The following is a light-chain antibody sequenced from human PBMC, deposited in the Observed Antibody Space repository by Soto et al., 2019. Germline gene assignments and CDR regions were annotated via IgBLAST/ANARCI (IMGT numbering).Light chain of an antibody. Sequence: DIQMTQSPSSLSASVGDRVSITCRASQSISDYLNWYQQKPGKAPKLLIYAASSLQRGVPSRFSGSGSGTDFTLTISSLQPDDFATYYWQQTYKTPPWTFGQGTKVEIK. J-gene: IGKJ1*01. CDR3: QQTYKTPPWT. CDR2: AAS. CDR1: QSISDY. V-gene: IGKV1-39*01.